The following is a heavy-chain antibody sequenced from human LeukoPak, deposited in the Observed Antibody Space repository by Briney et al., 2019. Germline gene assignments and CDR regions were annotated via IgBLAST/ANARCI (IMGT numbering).Heavy chain of an antibody. J-gene: IGHJ4*02. D-gene: IGHD3-22*01. CDR2: ISYDGSNK. CDR1: GFTFSSYG. CDR3: AKDTRRFSSGYYLFDY. Sequence: RRSLRLSCAASGFTFSSYGMHWVRQAPGKGLEWVAVISYDGSNKYYADSVKGRFTISRDNSKNTLYLQMNSLRAEDTAVYYCAKDTRRFSSGYYLFDYWGQGTLVTVSS. V-gene: IGHV3-30*18.